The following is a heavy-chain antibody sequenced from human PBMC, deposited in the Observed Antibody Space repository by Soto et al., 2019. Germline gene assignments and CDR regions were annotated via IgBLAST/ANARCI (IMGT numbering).Heavy chain of an antibody. CDR1: GFTLSGYA. Sequence: EVQLVESGGGLAQPGGSLRLSCAASGFTLSGYAMDWVRQAPGKGLEYVSGISTNGVGTYYANSVQGRFTISRDNSKNTVYLQMGSLRPEDMAVYYCARRARPDFYYMDVWGKGTTVTVPS. V-gene: IGHV3-64*01. D-gene: IGHD6-6*01. CDR2: ISTNGVGT. J-gene: IGHJ6*03. CDR3: ARRARPDFYYMDV.